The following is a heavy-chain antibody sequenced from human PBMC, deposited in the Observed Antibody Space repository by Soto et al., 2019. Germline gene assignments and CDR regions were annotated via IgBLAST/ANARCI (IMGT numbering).Heavy chain of an antibody. V-gene: IGHV1-3*01. CDR3: ARDFTGSYLGLDY. CDR2: INAGNGNT. CDR1: GYTFTSYA. D-gene: IGHD1-26*01. J-gene: IGHJ4*02. Sequence: QVQLVQSGAEVKKPGASVKVSCKASGYTFTSYAMHWVRQAPGQRLEWMGWINAGNGNTKYSQKFQGRVTITRDTSACTAYMELSSLRSEDTAVYYCARDFTGSYLGLDYWGQGTLVTVSS.